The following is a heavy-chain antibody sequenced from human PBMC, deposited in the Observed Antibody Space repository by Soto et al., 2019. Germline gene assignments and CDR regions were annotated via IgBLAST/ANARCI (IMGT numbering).Heavy chain of an antibody. CDR3: ARDPEDYGSGNYYNRIGF. D-gene: IGHD3-10*01. CDR1: GGIFSTYA. Sequence: QVQLVQSGAEVKKPGSSVKVSCKASGGIFSTYAISWLRQAPGQGLEWMGGIIPIFGTPNYAQRFQGRVNNYADRITNTSQMELSRMKSEGPAGYYCARDPEDYGSGNYYNRIGFWGQGTLVTVSS. V-gene: IGHV1-69*01. CDR2: IIPIFGTP. J-gene: IGHJ4*02.